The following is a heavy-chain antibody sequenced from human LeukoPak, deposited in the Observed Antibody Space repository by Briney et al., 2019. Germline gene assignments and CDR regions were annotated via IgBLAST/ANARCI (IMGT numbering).Heavy chain of an antibody. CDR3: ARRRWLQIWEAFDI. J-gene: IGHJ3*02. D-gene: IGHD5-24*01. Sequence: SQTLSLTCTVSGGSISSGDYYWSWIRQPPGKGLEWIGYIYYSGSTYYNPSLKSRVTISVDTSKNQFSLKLSSVTAADTAVYYCARRRWLQIWEAFDIWGQGTMVTVSS. CDR1: GGSISSGDYY. CDR2: IYYSGST. V-gene: IGHV4-30-4*01.